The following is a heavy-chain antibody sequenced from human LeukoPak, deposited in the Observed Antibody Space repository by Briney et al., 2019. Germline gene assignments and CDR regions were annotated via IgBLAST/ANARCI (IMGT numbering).Heavy chain of an antibody. J-gene: IGHJ6*03. CDR3: ATRQEDATVVSKVYFYIDV. D-gene: IGHD5-18*01. V-gene: IGHV3-11*04. Sequence: NPGGSLRLSCAASGFTFSDYYMSWIRQAPGKGLEWVSYISSSGSTIYYADSVKGRFTISRDNAKNSLYLQMDSLRVEDTAVYYCATRQEDATVVSKVYFYIDVWGKGTTVTISS. CDR2: ISSSGSTI. CDR1: GFTFSDYY.